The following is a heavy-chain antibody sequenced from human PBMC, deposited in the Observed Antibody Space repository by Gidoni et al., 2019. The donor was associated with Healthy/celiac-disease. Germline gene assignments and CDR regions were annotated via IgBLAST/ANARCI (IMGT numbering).Heavy chain of an antibody. J-gene: IGHJ3*02. CDR3: ARAGYNWNAYDAFDI. Sequence: QVQLVESGGGVVQPGRSLRLSCAASGFTFSSYGMPWVRQAPGKGLEWVAVIWYDGSNKYYADSVKGRFTISRDNSKNTLYLQMNSLRAEDTAVYYCARAGYNWNAYDAFDIWGQGTMVTVSS. CDR1: GFTFSSYG. CDR2: IWYDGSNK. V-gene: IGHV3-33*01. D-gene: IGHD1-20*01.